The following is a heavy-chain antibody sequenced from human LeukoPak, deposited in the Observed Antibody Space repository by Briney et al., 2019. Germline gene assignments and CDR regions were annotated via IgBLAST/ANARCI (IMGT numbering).Heavy chain of an antibody. D-gene: IGHD5-18*01. J-gene: IGHJ3*02. CDR1: GGTFSSYA. CDR3: ATRGYSYGYDVFDI. V-gene: IGHV1-69*13. Sequence: SVKVSCKASGGTFSSYAISWVRQAPGQGLEWMGGIIPIFGTANYAQKFQGRVTITADESTSTVYMELSSLRSEDTAVYYCATRGYSYGYDVFDIWGQGTMVTVSS. CDR2: IIPIFGTA.